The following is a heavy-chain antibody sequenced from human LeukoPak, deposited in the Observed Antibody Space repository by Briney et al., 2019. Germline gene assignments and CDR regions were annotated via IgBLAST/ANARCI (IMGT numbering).Heavy chain of an antibody. CDR2: TIPIFGTA. J-gene: IGHJ3*02. CDR3: ARVIADCSSTSCYGSSAFDI. V-gene: IGHV1-69*01. CDR1: GGTFSSYA. D-gene: IGHD2-2*01. Sequence: GASVKVSCKASGGTFSSYAISWVRQAPGQGLEWMGGTIPIFGTANYAQKFQGRVTITADESTSTAYMELSSLRSEDTAVYYCARVIADCSSTSCYGSSAFDIWGQGTMVTVSS.